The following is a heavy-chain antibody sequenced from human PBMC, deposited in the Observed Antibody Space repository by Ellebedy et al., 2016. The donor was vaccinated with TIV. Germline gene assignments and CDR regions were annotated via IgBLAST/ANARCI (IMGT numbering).Heavy chain of an antibody. CDR2: INPNSGGT. CDR3: ARDNYLGFGKSFHFDH. J-gene: IGHJ4*02. Sequence: ASVKVSCKASGYTFTGYYMHWVRQAPGQGFEWMGWINPNSGGTNYAQKFQGRVTMTRDTSISTAYMELSSLTSDDTAVYYCARDNYLGFGKSFHFDHWGQGTPVTVSS. V-gene: IGHV1-2*02. D-gene: IGHD4-11*01. CDR1: GYTFTGYY.